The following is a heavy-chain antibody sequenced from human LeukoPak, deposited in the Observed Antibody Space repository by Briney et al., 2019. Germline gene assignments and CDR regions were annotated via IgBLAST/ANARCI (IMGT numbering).Heavy chain of an antibody. V-gene: IGHV3-48*03. J-gene: IGHJ4*02. D-gene: IGHD3-3*01. CDR2: ISRSGTII. CDR1: GFTFSGYE. CDR3: ARERDDYYFDY. Sequence: PGGSLRLSCGASGFTFSGYEMNWVRQAPGKGLEWVSYISRSGTIISYADSVRGRLTISRDNAKNSLYLQMNSLRAEDTAVYYCARERDDYYFDYWGQGTLVTVSS.